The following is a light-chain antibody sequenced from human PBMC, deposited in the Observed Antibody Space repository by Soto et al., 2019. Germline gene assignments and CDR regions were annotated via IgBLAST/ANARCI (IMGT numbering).Light chain of an antibody. J-gene: IGKJ5*01. Sequence: EIVLTQSPDTLSFSPGERSTLSCWASHSVTTHLAWFKQRPGQTPRLLIYDASTRAPGIPARFSGRGSGAEFTLTISSLAPEDFAVYYCQQRSASITFGHGTRLEIK. CDR1: HSVTTH. CDR2: DAS. CDR3: QQRSASIT. V-gene: IGKV3-11*01.